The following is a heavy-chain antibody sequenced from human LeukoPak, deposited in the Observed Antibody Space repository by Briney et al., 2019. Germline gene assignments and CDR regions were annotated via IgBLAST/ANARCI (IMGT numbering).Heavy chain of an antibody. D-gene: IGHD3-10*01. J-gene: IGHJ4*02. CDR1: GFTFSSYW. CDR3: ARGDTSGSYYNDPAGVDY. CDR2: INQDGSER. V-gene: IGHV3-7*01. Sequence: PGESLRLSCAASGFTFSSYWMTWVRQAPGKGLEWVANINQDGSERYYMDSVKGRFTVSRDDAKNSLYLQMNSLSVEDTAVYYCARGDTSGSYYNDPAGVDYWGQGTLVTVSS.